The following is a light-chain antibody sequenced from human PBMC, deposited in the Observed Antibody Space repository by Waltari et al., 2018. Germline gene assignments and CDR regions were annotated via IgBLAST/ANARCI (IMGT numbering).Light chain of an antibody. Sequence: LTQAPSVSVAPGQTARITCGGNDIGSKIVNWYQQHPGNVPKLIIYEVKNRPSGVSNRFSGSKSGNTASLTISGLQAEDEADYYCSSYTSHETGIFGGGTKLTVL. CDR1: DIGSKI. V-gene: IGLV2-14*01. CDR3: SSYTSHETGI. CDR2: EVK. J-gene: IGLJ2*01.